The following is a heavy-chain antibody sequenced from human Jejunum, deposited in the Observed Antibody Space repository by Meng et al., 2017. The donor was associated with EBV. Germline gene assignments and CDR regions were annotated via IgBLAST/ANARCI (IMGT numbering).Heavy chain of an antibody. CDR2: IYWDDAK. CDR3: ARRVHISGDWDVGWFDP. J-gene: IGHJ5*02. V-gene: IGHV2-5*02. D-gene: IGHD2-21*02. CDR1: VFSLSTSGVV. Sequence: VHTNQTLTLPCTFSVFSLSTSGVVVSGIRQPARKTLEWFVLIYWDDAKRYSSTLRSRLTITTDTSKHQVVLTMTNMDPVDTATYYCARRVHISGDWDVGWFDPWGQGTLVTVSS.